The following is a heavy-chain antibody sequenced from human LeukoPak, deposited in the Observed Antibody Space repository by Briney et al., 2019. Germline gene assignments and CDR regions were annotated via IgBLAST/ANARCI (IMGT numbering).Heavy chain of an antibody. D-gene: IGHD6-13*01. J-gene: IGHJ4*02. CDR3: ARGVGGIVAAAFDY. CDR2: SSAYNGNT. Sequence: ASVKVSHKPSVYTFTNYGIIRVRQAPAQGHEWMGWSSAYNGNTNYPQKLQGRVNMTTDTSTSTAYMELRRLRSDDTAVYYCARGVGGIVAAAFDYWGEGTLVTVS. V-gene: IGHV1-18*01. CDR1: VYTFTNYG.